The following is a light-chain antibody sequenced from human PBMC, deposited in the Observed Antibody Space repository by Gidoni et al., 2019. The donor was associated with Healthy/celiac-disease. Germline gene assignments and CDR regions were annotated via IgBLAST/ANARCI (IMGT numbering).Light chain of an antibody. CDR1: QSISSY. V-gene: IGKV1-39*01. J-gene: IGKJ2*01. CDR3: QQCDSTPYT. Sequence: DIQMTQSPSSLSASVGDRVTITCQASQSISSYLNWYQQKPGKAPKLLIYAASSLQSGVPSRFSGSGSGTDFTLTISSLQPEDFATYYCQQCDSTPYTFGQGTKLEIK. CDR2: AAS.